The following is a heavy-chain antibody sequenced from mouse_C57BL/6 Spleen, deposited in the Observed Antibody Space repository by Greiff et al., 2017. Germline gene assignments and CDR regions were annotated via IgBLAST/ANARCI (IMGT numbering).Heavy chain of an antibody. V-gene: IGHV14-4*01. Sequence: VQLKQSGAELVRPGASVKLSCTASGFNIKDDYMHWVKQRPEQGLEWIGWIDPENGDTEYASKFQGKATITADTSSNTAYLQLSSLTSEDTAVYYCTLYYYGSSLYFDVWGTGTTVTVSS. CDR3: TLYYYGSSLYFDV. J-gene: IGHJ1*03. CDR1: GFNIKDDY. CDR2: IDPENGDT. D-gene: IGHD1-1*01.